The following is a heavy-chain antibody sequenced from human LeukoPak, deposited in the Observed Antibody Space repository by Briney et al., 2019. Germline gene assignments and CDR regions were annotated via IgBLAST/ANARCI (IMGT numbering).Heavy chain of an antibody. CDR2: IYYSGST. CDR3: AGRMTTVIHYYYGMDV. V-gene: IGHV4-31*03. D-gene: IGHD4-4*01. CDR1: GGSISSGGYY. J-gene: IGHJ6*02. Sequence: SETLSLTCTVSGGSISSGGYYWSWIRQHPGEGLEWIGYIYYSGSTYYNPSLKSRVTISVDTSKNQFSLKLSSVTAADTAVYYCAGRMTTVIHYYYGMDVWGQGTTVTVSS.